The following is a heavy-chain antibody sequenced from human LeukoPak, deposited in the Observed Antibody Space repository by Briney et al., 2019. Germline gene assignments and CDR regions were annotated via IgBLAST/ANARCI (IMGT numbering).Heavy chain of an antibody. J-gene: IGHJ4*02. D-gene: IGHD3-22*01. Sequence: GSLRLSCAASGFTFSSYAMSWVRQPPGKGLEWIGEINHSGSTNYNPSLKSRVTISVDTSKNQFSLKLSSVTAADTAVYYCASVYDSSGYYPFWGQGTLVTVSS. V-gene: IGHV4-34*01. CDR2: INHSGST. CDR3: ASVYDSSGYYPF. CDR1: GFTFSSYA.